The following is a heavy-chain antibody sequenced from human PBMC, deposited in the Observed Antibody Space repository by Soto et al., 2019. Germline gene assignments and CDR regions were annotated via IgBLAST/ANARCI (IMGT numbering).Heavy chain of an antibody. CDR1: GFTFDDDA. D-gene: IGHD5-18*01. V-gene: IGHV3-9*01. CDR3: VRSKGGYSYGTPFDY. J-gene: IGHJ4*02. CDR2: ISRNSGNI. Sequence: EVELEESGGALVQPGRSLRLSCAASGFTFDDDAMYWVRQVLGKGLEWVSSISRNSGNIGYADSVKGRFTTSRDNAENSLYLQMNSLRPEDTALYYCVRSKGGYSYGTPFDYWGQGTLVTVSS.